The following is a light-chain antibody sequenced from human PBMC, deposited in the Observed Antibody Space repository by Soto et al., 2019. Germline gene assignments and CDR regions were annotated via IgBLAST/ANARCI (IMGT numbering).Light chain of an antibody. CDR3: QLYGTSPMYT. J-gene: IGKJ2*01. V-gene: IGKV3-20*01. CDR2: GTS. CDR1: QSVSSTY. Sequence: EIVLTQSPGALSLSPGDRATLSCRASQSVSSTYLAWYQQKPGQAPRLLIHGTSNRATGIPDRFSGSGSGTDFTLTIGRLEPEDFAVYFRQLYGTSPMYTFGQGTKLEIK.